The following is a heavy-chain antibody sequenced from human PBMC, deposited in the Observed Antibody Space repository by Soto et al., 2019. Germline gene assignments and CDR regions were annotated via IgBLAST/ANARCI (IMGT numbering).Heavy chain of an antibody. CDR1: GYTFTSYG. CDR3: ARDVGIAAAGPAPGYFQH. V-gene: IGHV1-18*01. CDR2: ISAYNGNT. J-gene: IGHJ1*01. D-gene: IGHD6-13*01. Sequence: GASVKVSCKASGYTFTSYGISWVRQAPGQGLEWMGWISAYNGNTNYAQKLQGRVTMTTDTSTSTAYMELRSLRSDDTAVYYCARDVGIAAAGPAPGYFQHWGQGTLVTVSS.